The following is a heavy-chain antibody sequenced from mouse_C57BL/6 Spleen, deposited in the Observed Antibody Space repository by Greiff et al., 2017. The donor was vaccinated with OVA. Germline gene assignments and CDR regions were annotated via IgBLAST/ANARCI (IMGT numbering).Heavy chain of an antibody. CDR3: ARGTVYWYFDV. Sequence: VQLQQPGAELVMPGASVKLSCKASGYTFTSYWMHWVKQRPGQGLEWIGEIDPSDSYTNYNQKFKGKSTLTVDKSSSPAYMQLSSLTSEDSAVYYGARGTVYWYFDVWGTGTTVTVSS. CDR2: IDPSDSYT. CDR1: GYTFTSYW. V-gene: IGHV1-69*01. J-gene: IGHJ1*03. D-gene: IGHD4-1*01.